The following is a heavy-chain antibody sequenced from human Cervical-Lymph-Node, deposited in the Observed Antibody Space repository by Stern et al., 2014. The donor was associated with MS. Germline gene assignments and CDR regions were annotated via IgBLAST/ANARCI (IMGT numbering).Heavy chain of an antibody. CDR1: GGTFRSYA. D-gene: IGHD6-6*01. J-gene: IGHJ6*02. CDR3: ARAGIAARPSYYYYGMDV. CDR2: IIPIFGTA. Sequence: QVQLGQSGAEVKKPGSSGKVSCKASGGTFRSYAISWGRQAPGQGLEWMGGIIPIFGTANYAQKFQGRVTITADESTSTAYMELSSLRSEDTAVYYCARAGIAARPSYYYYGMDVWGQGTTVTVSS. V-gene: IGHV1-69*01.